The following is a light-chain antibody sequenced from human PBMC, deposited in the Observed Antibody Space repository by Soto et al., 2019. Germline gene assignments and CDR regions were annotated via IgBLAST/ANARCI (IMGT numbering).Light chain of an antibody. CDR1: SSDVGSYNL. V-gene: IGLV2-23*01. Sequence: QSALTQPASVSGSPGPSITISCTGTSSDVGSYNLVSWHQQHPGKAPKLMIYEGSKRPSGVSHRFSGSKSGNTASLTISGLQAEDETDYYCCSYAVGSTLVFGGGTKLTVL. CDR3: CSYAVGSTLV. J-gene: IGLJ2*01. CDR2: EGS.